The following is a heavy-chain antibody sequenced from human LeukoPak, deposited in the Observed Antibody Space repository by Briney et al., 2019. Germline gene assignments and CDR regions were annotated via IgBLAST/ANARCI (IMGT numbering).Heavy chain of an antibody. CDR2: VKEDGSQK. J-gene: IGHJ4*02. CDR3: AREAY. CDR1: GFTFSRYW. Sequence: GGSLRLSCAASGFTFSRYWMSWVRQAPGKGLEWVASVKEDGSQKNYADTVEGRFTISRDNAKKSLVLQMNSLRVEDTAIYYGAREAYWGPGTLVTVSS. V-gene: IGHV3-7*03.